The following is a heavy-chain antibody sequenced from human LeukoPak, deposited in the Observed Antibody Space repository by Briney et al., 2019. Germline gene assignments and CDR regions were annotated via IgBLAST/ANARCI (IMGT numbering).Heavy chain of an antibody. CDR1: GGTFSKHP. V-gene: IGHV1-69*02. CDR2: SIPILGLV. CDR3: ASVGISVAGNFTFDY. D-gene: IGHD6-19*01. Sequence: SVKVSCKTSGGTFSKHPINWVRQPPAQGLEWMGRSIPILGLVNYAQKFQDRVTITADKSTSTAYMELTSLKSEDTAVYSCASVGISVAGNFTFDYWGQGTLVTVSS. J-gene: IGHJ4*02.